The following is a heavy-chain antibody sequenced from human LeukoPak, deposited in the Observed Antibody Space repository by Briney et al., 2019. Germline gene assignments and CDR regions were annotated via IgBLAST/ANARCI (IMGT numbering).Heavy chain of an antibody. J-gene: IGHJ6*03. CDR3: ARHRRYSSSSPAYYYYMDV. V-gene: IGHV5-51*01. D-gene: IGHD6-6*01. CDR2: IYPGDSDT. CDR1: GYSFTSYW. Sequence: GESLKISCKGSGYSFTSYWIGWVRQLPGKGLEWMGIIYPGDSDTRYSPSFQGQVTISADKSISTAYLQWSSLKASDTAMYYCARHRRYSSSSPAYYYYMDVWGKGTTVTASS.